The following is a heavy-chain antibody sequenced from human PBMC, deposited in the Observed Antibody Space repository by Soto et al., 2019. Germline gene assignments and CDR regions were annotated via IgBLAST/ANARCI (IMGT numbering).Heavy chain of an antibody. Sequence: QVQLVQSGAEVKTPGSSLKVSCKVSGSRFSNYVISWVRQAPGHGLEWLGRIIPIFNSTKYAQNFQGRVTITAVKSTSTASLELCSLRSDDTAVYYCAIEGRGQKAGYNALVSLGYCGQGTLVTVSS. J-gene: IGHJ4*02. D-gene: IGHD2-2*02. CDR3: AIEGRGQKAGYNALVSLGY. V-gene: IGHV1-69*06. CDR2: IIPIFNST. CDR1: GSRFSNYV.